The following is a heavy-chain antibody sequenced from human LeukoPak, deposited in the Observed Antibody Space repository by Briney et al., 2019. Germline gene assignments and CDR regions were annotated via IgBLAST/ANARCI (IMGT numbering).Heavy chain of an antibody. J-gene: IGHJ5*02. CDR2: INPGGSHI. D-gene: IGHD5-18*01. CDR3: ARKNPTALRNNWFDP. Sequence: GESLNISCKGSGYSFTNYWIAWVRQMPGKGLEWMGAINPGGSHIRYSPSFQGQVTISTDKSISTAYQQWSSLKASDTAIYYCARKNPTALRNNWFDPWGQGTLVTVSS. V-gene: IGHV5-51*01. CDR1: GYSFTNYW.